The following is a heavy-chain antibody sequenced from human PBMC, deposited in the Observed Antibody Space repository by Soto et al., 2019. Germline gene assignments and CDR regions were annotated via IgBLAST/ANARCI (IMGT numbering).Heavy chain of an antibody. CDR1: GLTFITHA. Sequence: ASVKVSFKASGLTFITHAIHWVRQAPGQRLEWMGWINSDNGNTKYSQKFQGRVTITRDTSASTAYMELSSLRSEDTAVYYCARGRLYNFFGPWGHGTQVTVSS. CDR2: INSDNGNT. J-gene: IGHJ5*02. CDR3: ARGRLYNFFGP. V-gene: IGHV1-3*01.